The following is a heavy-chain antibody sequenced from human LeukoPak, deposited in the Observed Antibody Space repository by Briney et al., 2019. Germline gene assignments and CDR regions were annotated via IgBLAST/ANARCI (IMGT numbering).Heavy chain of an antibody. V-gene: IGHV3-23*01. D-gene: IGHD2-8*01. J-gene: IGHJ4*02. CDR2: ISGSGGTT. Sequence: GGSLRLSCAASGFIFSRYGMSWVRQAPGKGLEWVSAISGSGGTTYYADSVKGRFTVSRDDAKNSVYLRMNSLRAEDTAVYYCARALGYCTNGLCYGGSLPPNFDYWGQGTLVTVSS. CDR1: GFIFSRYG. CDR3: ARALGYCTNGLCYGGSLPPNFDY.